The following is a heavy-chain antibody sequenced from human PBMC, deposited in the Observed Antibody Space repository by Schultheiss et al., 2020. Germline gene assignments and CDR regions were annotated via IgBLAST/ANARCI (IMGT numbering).Heavy chain of an antibody. V-gene: IGHV3-30*03. CDR2: ISYDGSNK. CDR3: ARDQREEVVAASTYYYYYGMDV. CDR1: GFTFSSYG. Sequence: GGSLRLSCAASGFTFSSYGMHWVRQAPGKGLEWVAVISYDGSNKYYADSVKGRFTISRDNSKNTLYLQMNSLRAEDTAVYYCARDQREEVVAASTYYYYYGMDVWGQGTTVTVSS. D-gene: IGHD2-15*01. J-gene: IGHJ6*02.